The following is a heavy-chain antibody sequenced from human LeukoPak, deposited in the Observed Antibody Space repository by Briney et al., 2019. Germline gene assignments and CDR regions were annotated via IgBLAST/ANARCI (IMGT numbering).Heavy chain of an antibody. CDR1: GFTFSTYS. J-gene: IGHJ4*02. Sequence: PGGSLRLSCAASGFTFSTYSMNWLRLAPGKGLEWVSSISPDSNYKYYVDSVKGRFTNSRDNAKNSLYLQMNSLRAEDTAVYYCARDQSSSSWSDYWGQGNLVTVSS. V-gene: IGHV3-21*01. CDR2: ISPDSNYK. CDR3: ARDQSSSSWSDY. D-gene: IGHD6-13*01.